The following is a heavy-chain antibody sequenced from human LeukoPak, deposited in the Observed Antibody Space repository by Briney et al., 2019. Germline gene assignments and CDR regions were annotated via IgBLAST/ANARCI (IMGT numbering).Heavy chain of an antibody. J-gene: IGHJ4*02. CDR2: IYYSGST. V-gene: IGHV4-59*11. CDR3: ARGGGVTYYDSTGYLWYFDY. Sequence: SETLSLTCTVSGGSISSHYWSWLRQPPGKGLEWIGYIYYSGSTKFNPSLKSRVTISVDTSKNQFTLKLSSVTAAETAVYYCARGGGVTYYDSTGYLWYFDYWGQGTLVTVSS. CDR1: GGSISSHY. D-gene: IGHD3-22*01.